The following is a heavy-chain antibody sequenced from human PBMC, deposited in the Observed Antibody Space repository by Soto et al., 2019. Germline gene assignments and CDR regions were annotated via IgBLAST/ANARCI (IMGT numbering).Heavy chain of an antibody. J-gene: IGHJ3*02. V-gene: IGHV3-33*01. D-gene: IGHD6-19*01. CDR3: ARVLYMQWLVTYDAFDI. Sequence: QVQLVESGGGVVQPGRSLRLSCAASGFTFSSYGMHWVRQAPGKGLEWVAVIWYDGSNKYYADSVKGRFTISRDNFKNTLYLQMNSLRAEDTAVYYCARVLYMQWLVTYDAFDIWGQGTMVTVSS. CDR2: IWYDGSNK. CDR1: GFTFSSYG.